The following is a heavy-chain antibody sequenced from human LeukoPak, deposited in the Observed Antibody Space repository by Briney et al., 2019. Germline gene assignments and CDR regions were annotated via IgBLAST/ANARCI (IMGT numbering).Heavy chain of an antibody. V-gene: IGHV3-48*03. D-gene: IGHD5-24*01. CDR2: ISSSRGTK. CDR3: VRLRRDGSNLGDY. Sequence: GGSLRLSCAASGFTFRTYEMNWVRQAPRKGLDWVSYISSSRGTKYYADSVKDRFTISRDNANNSLYLQMNSLRAEDTAVYYCVRLRRDGSNLGDYWGQGSLVAVSS. CDR1: GFTFRTYE. J-gene: IGHJ4*02.